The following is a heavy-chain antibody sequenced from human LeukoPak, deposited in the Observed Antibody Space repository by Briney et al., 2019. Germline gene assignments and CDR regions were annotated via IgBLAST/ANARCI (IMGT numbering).Heavy chain of an antibody. CDR3: ARDLGGVEANWFDP. V-gene: IGHV4-59*01. CDR2: IYYSGST. J-gene: IGHJ5*02. CDR1: GGSISSYY. D-gene: IGHD3-16*01. Sequence: SETLSLTCTVSGGSISSYYWSWIRQPPGKGLEWIGYIYYSGSTNYNPSLKSRVTISVDTSKNQFSPKLSSVTAADTAVYYCARDLGGVEANWFDPWGQGTLVTVSS.